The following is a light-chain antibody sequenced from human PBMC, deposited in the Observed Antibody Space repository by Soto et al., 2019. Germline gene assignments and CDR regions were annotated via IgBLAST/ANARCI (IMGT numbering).Light chain of an antibody. CDR2: GNS. CDR1: SSNIGAGYD. Sequence: QSVLTQPPSVSGAPGQRVTISCTGSSSNIGAGYDVHWYQQLPGTPPKLLIYGNSNRPSGVPDRISGSKSGTSASLAITGLQAEDEADYYCQPYDSSLSGYVVFGGGTKLTVL. CDR3: QPYDSSLSGYVV. J-gene: IGLJ2*01. V-gene: IGLV1-40*01.